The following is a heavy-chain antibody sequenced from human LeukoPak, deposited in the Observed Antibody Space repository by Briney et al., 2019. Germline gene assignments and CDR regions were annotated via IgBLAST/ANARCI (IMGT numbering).Heavy chain of an antibody. D-gene: IGHD2-15*01. CDR3: ASPLGYCSGGSCYSGGAFDI. CDR1: GFTFSSYG. CDR2: IWYDGSNK. V-gene: IGHV3-33*01. Sequence: GGSLRLSRAASGFTFSSYGMHWVRQAPGKGLEWVAVIWYDGSNKYYADSVKGRFTISRDNSKNTLYLQMNSLRAEDTAVYYCASPLGYCSGGSCYSGGAFDIWGQGTMVTVSS. J-gene: IGHJ3*02.